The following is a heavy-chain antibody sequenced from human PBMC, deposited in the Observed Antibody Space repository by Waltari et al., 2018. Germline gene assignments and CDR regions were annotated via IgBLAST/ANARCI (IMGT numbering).Heavy chain of an antibody. J-gene: IGHJ4*02. V-gene: IGHV3-30*01. CDR1: GFTFSTST. D-gene: IGHD2-8*02. Sequence: QVQLVESGGGVVQPGRSLRLACAASGFTFSTSTTRWVRQAPGRRLEWVAFTSYDESGRYFADSVKVRFTISSDNSKNTVYLQMNSLRPEDTAVYYCARDRTGALIDYWGQGILVTVSS. CDR2: TSYDESGR. CDR3: ARDRTGALIDY.